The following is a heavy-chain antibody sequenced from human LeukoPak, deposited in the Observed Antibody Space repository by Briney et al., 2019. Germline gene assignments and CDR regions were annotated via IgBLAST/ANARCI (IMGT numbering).Heavy chain of an antibody. D-gene: IGHD6-19*01. CDR2: ISSSSSYI. CDR3: ARDPQWQDY. Sequence: GGSLRLSCAASGFTFSSYEMNWVRQAPGKGLEWVSSISSSSSYIYYADSVKGRFTISRDNAKNSLYLQMNSLRAEETAVYYCARDPQWQDYWGQGTLVTVSS. J-gene: IGHJ4*02. V-gene: IGHV3-21*01. CDR1: GFTFSSYE.